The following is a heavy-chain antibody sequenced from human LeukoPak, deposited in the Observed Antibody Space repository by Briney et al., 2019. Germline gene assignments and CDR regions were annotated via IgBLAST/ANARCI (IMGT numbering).Heavy chain of an antibody. CDR2: IIPIFGTA. CDR3: ARDHCSSTSCYNWFDP. J-gene: IGHJ5*02. Sequence: ASVKVSCKASGGTFSSYAISWVRQAPGQGLEWMGGIIPIFGTANYAQKFQGRVTITTDESPSTAYMELSSLRSEDTAVYYCARDHCSSTSCYNWFDPWGQGTLVTVSS. D-gene: IGHD2-2*01. V-gene: IGHV1-69*05. CDR1: GGTFSSYA.